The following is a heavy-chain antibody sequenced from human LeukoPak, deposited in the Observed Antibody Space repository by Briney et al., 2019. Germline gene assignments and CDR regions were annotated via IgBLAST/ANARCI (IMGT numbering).Heavy chain of an antibody. CDR3: AKGRTTYYFGSGSFDLDY. D-gene: IGHD3-10*01. V-gene: IGHV3-53*01. CDR1: GFTVSSNY. CDR2: IYSGGST. J-gene: IGHJ4*02. Sequence: GGSLRLSCAASGFTVSSNYMSWVRQAPGKGLEWVSVIYSGGSTYYADSVKGRFTISRDNFKNTVHLQMNSLRPGDTAVYYCAKGRTTYYFGSGSFDLDYWGQGNLVTVSS.